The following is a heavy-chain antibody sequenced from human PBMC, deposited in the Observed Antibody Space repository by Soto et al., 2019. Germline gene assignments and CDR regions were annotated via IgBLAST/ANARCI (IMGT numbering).Heavy chain of an antibody. D-gene: IGHD3-22*01. Sequence: SEILYLTCTVSGGSISSGDYYWSWIRQPPGKGLEWIGYIYYSGSTYYNPSLKSRVTISVDTSKNQFSLKLSSVTAADTAVYYCARGIYDSSGYYWGWFDPWGQGTLVTVS. V-gene: IGHV4-30-4*01. J-gene: IGHJ5*02. CDR3: ARGIYDSSGYYWGWFDP. CDR1: GGSISSGDYY. CDR2: IYYSGST.